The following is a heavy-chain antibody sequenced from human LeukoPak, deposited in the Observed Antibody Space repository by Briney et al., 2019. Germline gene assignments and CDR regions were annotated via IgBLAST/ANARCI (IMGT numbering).Heavy chain of an antibody. D-gene: IGHD6-13*01. J-gene: IGHJ4*02. CDR3: VRAGRVATED. Sequence: GGSLRLSCAASGFTFSSYWVSWVRQAPGKGLEWVANIKQDGSEKYYVDSVKGRFTISRDNAKNSLYLQMNSLRAEDTAIYYCVRAGRVATEDWGQGTLVAVSS. V-gene: IGHV3-7*01. CDR1: GFTFSSYW. CDR2: IKQDGSEK.